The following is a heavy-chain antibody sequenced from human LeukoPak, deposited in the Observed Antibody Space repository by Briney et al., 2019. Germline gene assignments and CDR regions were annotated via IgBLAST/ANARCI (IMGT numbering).Heavy chain of an antibody. CDR2: IYYSGST. CDR1: GGSISSGGYY. J-gene: IGHJ4*02. V-gene: IGHV4-31*03. CDR3: ARIRTTVTRPYYFDY. Sequence: SETLPLTCTVSGGSISSGGYYWSWIRQHPGKGLEWIGYIYYSGSTYYNPSLKSRVTISVDTSKNQFSLKLSSVTAADTAVYYCARIRTTVTRPYYFDYWGQGTLVTVSS. D-gene: IGHD4-17*01.